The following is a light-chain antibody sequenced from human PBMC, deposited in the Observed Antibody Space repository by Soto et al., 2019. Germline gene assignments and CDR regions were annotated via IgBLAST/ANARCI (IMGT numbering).Light chain of an antibody. Sequence: EIVLTQSSLSLPVTPGEPASISCRSSQSLLHTNGYNYLDWYLQKPGQSPQLLIYLGSYRASGVPDRFSGSGSGTDFTLKISRVEADDVGIYYCMQALQTPVTFGGGTKVDIK. V-gene: IGKV2-28*01. CDR1: QSLLHTNGYNY. CDR3: MQALQTPVT. CDR2: LGS. J-gene: IGKJ4*01.